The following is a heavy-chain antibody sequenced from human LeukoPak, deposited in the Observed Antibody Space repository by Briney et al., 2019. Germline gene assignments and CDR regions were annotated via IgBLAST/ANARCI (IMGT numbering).Heavy chain of an antibody. CDR2: IVVGSCNT. Sequence: SVKVSCKASGFTFTSSAVQWVRQARGQLLEWTGWIVVGSCNTNYAQKFQERVTITRDMSTSTAYMELSSLRSEDTAVYYCAAGGLLWFGESAQMDVWGQGTTVTVSS. J-gene: IGHJ6*02. V-gene: IGHV1-58*01. CDR3: AAGGLLWFGESAQMDV. CDR1: GFTFTSSA. D-gene: IGHD3-10*01.